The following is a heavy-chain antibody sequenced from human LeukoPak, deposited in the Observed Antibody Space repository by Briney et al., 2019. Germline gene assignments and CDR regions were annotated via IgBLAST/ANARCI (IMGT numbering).Heavy chain of an antibody. CDR2: IYTSGST. Sequence: SETLSLTCTVSGYSISSGSYYWSWIRQPAGKGLEWIGRIYTSGSTNYNPSLKSRVTISVDTSKNQFSLKLSSVTAADTAVYYCARELYYDFWSGYYPGKFDPWGQGTLVTVSS. V-gene: IGHV4-61*02. CDR1: GYSISSGSYY. D-gene: IGHD3-3*01. J-gene: IGHJ5*02. CDR3: ARELYYDFWSGYYPGKFDP.